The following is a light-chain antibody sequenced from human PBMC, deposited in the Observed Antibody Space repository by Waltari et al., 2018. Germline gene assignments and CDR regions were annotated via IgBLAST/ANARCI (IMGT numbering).Light chain of an antibody. CDR2: ETN. CDR3: GTWDSSMAVWL. V-gene: IGLV1-51*02. Sequence: QSVLTQPPSVSASPGHKVTISCSGGPSTIDNNGVYWYRQLPGSVPELLIYETNGRPTGTPDRFSASKSGTSATLDITGLQPGDEADYYCGTWDSSMAVWLFGGGTKLIV. J-gene: IGLJ3*02. CDR1: PSTIDNNG.